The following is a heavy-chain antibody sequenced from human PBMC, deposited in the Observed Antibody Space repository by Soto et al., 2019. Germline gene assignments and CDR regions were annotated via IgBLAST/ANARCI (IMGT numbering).Heavy chain of an antibody. D-gene: IGHD3-22*01. Sequence: LQTLSLPYAISGDSVSINSAAWNWIRQSPSRGLEWLGRTYYRSKWYNDYAVSVKSRITINPDTSKNQFSLQLNSVTPEDTAVYYCARVYYDSSGYTAFDIWGQGTMVTVSS. CDR2: TYYRSKWYN. CDR3: ARVYYDSSGYTAFDI. J-gene: IGHJ3*02. V-gene: IGHV6-1*01. CDR1: GDSVSINSAA.